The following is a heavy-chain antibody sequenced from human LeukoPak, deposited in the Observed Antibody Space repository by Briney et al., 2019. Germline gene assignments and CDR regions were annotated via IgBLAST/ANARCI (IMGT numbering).Heavy chain of an antibody. V-gene: IGHV3-30*02. CDR2: IRYDGNHK. Sequence: GGSLRLSCAASGFTFSSYGMHWVRQAPGKGLEWVAFIRYDGNHKYYADSVKGRFTISRDNSKNTLYLQMNSLRAEDTAVYYCAKSYDSSGYPYYWGQGTLVTVSS. J-gene: IGHJ4*02. D-gene: IGHD3-22*01. CDR1: GFTFSSYG. CDR3: AKSYDSSGYPYY.